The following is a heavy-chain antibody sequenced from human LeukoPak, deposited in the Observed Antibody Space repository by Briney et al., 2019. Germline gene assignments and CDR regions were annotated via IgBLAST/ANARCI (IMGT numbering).Heavy chain of an antibody. J-gene: IGHJ5*02. CDR1: GGSISSGDYY. D-gene: IGHD2-15*01. CDR2: IFYSGST. Sequence: SENLSLTCTVSGGSISSGDYYWSWIRQPTGRGLEWIGYIFYSGSTYYNPSLKSRVSISVDTSKNQFSLKLSSVTAADTAVYYCARSSVVVSATPRFDPWGQGTLVTVSS. CDR3: ARSSVVVSATPRFDP. V-gene: IGHV4-30-4*08.